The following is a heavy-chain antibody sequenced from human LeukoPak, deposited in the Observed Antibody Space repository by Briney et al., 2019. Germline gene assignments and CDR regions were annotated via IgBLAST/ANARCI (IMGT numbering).Heavy chain of an antibody. V-gene: IGHV3-15*01. CDR3: TTSTLGLGSSYYYYYYMDV. D-gene: IGHD3-10*01. Sequence: GGSLRLSCVASGFTFNNAWMSWARQAPGKGLEWVGRIKSKTDGGTTDYAAPVKGRFTISRDDSKNTLYLQMNSLKTEDTAVYYCTTSTLGLGSSYYYYYYMDVWGQGTTVTVSS. J-gene: IGHJ6*03. CDR2: IKSKTDGGTT. CDR1: GFTFNNAW.